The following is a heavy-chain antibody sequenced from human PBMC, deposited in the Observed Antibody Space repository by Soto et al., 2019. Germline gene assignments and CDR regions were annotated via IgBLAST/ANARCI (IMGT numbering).Heavy chain of an antibody. CDR2: ITYDGSFQ. Sequence: ASGFNFDNYGMHWVRQAPGKGLEWVAVITYDGSFQYYADSVKGRFTISRDNSKNTLFLHLNTLKPEDTAVYHCAKDRVGGTFYTPLGFWGQGTLVTVSS. J-gene: IGHJ4*02. CDR1: GFNFDNYG. D-gene: IGHD1-7*01. V-gene: IGHV3-30*18. CDR3: AKDRVGGTFYTPLGF.